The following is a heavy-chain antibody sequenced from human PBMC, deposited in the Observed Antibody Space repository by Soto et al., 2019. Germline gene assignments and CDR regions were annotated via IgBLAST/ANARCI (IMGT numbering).Heavy chain of an antibody. D-gene: IGHD2-21*02. V-gene: IGHV1-3*05. CDR1: GYTFTSYA. CDR3: ARSIVVVTALDY. Sequence: QVQLVQSGAEEKKPGASVKVSCKASGYTFTSYAMHWVRQAPGQRLEWMGWINAGNGNTKYSQKFQGRVTITRDTSASTAYMELSSLRSEGTAVYDCARSIVVVTALDYWGQGTLVTVSS. CDR2: INAGNGNT. J-gene: IGHJ4*02.